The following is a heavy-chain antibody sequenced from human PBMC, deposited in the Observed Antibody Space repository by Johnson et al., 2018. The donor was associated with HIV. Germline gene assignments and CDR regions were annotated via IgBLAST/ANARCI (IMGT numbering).Heavy chain of an antibody. D-gene: IGHD2-21*02. V-gene: IGHV3-30*04. CDR3: AKDQHIVVVTADDAFDI. J-gene: IGHJ3*02. Sequence: QVQLVESGGGVVQPGRSLRLSCAASGFTFSSYTMHWVRQAPGKGLEWVAVISYDGDNEYYADSVKGRFTISRDNSKNTLYLQVNSLRPEDTAVYYCAKDQHIVVVTADDAFDIWGQGTMVTVSS. CDR1: GFTFSSYT. CDR2: ISYDGDNE.